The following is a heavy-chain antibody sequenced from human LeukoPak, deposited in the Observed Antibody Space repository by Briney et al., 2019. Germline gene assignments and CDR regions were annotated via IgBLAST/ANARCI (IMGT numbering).Heavy chain of an antibody. D-gene: IGHD6-6*01. CDR2: IYSSGIT. Sequence: PSETLSLTCSVSGGSISSYYWTWIRQPPGKGLEWIGYIYSSGITNYNPSLKSRVTMSVDTSKNQFSLKLSSVTAADTAVYYCARSLGCFDLWGQGSLVTVSS. CDR3: ARSLGCFDL. V-gene: IGHV4-59*08. CDR1: GGSISSYY. J-gene: IGHJ5*02.